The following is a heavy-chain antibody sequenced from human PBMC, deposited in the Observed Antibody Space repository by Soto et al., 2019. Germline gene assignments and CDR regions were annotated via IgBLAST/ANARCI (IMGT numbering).Heavy chain of an antibody. CDR2: IYYSGST. D-gene: IGHD4-17*01. J-gene: IGHJ5*02. CDR3: AKQPWADYGGIFEP. CDR1: GGSIASSLYY. V-gene: IGHV4-39*01. Sequence: SETLSLTCTVSGGSIASSLYYWGWVRQSPGKGLEWIEGIYYSGSTHYNPSLKSRVTISVHTSKNQFSLKLSSVTAADSVVFYCAKQPWADYGGIFEPWGQGTLVTVSS.